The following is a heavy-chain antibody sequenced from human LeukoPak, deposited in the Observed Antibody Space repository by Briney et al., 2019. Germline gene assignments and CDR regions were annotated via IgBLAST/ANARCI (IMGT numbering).Heavy chain of an antibody. CDR3: ASHRGDYATGYFDY. CDR1: GFTFSSYW. J-gene: IGHJ4*02. CDR2: IKQDGSEK. V-gene: IGHV3-7*01. Sequence: PGGSLRLSCAASGFTFSSYWMSWVRQAPGKGLEWVANIKQDGSEKYYVDSVKGRFTISRDNAKNSLYLQMNSLRAEDTAVYYCASHRGDYATGYFDYWGQGTLVTVSS. D-gene: IGHD1-1*01.